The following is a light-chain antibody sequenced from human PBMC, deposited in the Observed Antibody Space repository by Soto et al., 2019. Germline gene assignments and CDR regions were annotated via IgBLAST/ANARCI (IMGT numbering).Light chain of an antibody. CDR2: DVS. CDR3: CSYTSRSVYV. Sequence: QSALTQPASVSGSPGQSIAISCTGTSSDVGAYNYVSWYQQHPGKAPKLLIYDVSYRPSGVSNRFPGSKSGNTASLTISGLQAEDEADYYCCSYTSRSVYVFGTGTKVTVL. V-gene: IGLV2-14*01. CDR1: SSDVGAYNY. J-gene: IGLJ1*01.